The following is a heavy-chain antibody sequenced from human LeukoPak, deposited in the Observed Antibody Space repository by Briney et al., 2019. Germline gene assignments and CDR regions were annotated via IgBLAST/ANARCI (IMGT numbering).Heavy chain of an antibody. Sequence: GGSLRLSCAASGFTFSSYAMSWVRQAPGKGLEWVSAISGSGGSTYYADSVKGRFTISRDNPKNALYLQMNSLRAEDTAVYYCAKNPDNYYDSSGPTNYFDYWGQGTLVTVSS. CDR1: GFTFSSYA. D-gene: IGHD3-22*01. CDR2: ISGSGGST. V-gene: IGHV3-23*01. J-gene: IGHJ4*02. CDR3: AKNPDNYYDSSGPTNYFDY.